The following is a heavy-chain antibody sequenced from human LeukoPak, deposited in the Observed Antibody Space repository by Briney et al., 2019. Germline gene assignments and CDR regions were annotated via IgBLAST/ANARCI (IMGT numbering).Heavy chain of an antibody. CDR1: GFTFSSYS. Sequence: GGSLRLSCAASGFTFSSYSMNWVRQAPGKGLEWVSSISSSSSYIYYADSVKGRFTISRDNAKNSLYLQMNSLRAEDTAVYYCARGDLIAARPGYFDYWGQGTLVTVSS. D-gene: IGHD6-6*01. V-gene: IGHV3-21*01. CDR2: ISSSSSYI. CDR3: ARGDLIAARPGYFDY. J-gene: IGHJ4*02.